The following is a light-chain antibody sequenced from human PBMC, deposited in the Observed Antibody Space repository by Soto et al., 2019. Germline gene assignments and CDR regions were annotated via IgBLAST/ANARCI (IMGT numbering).Light chain of an antibody. CDR1: QSVSRDY. Sequence: EIVLTQSPDTLSLSPGERATLSCRASQSVSRDYLVWYQQKPGQAPRLLIYGASSRATGIPDRFSGSGSGTDFTLTIRRLEPEDFAVYYCQQYGNSLTFGGGTKVEIK. V-gene: IGKV3-20*01. J-gene: IGKJ4*01. CDR3: QQYGNSLT. CDR2: GAS.